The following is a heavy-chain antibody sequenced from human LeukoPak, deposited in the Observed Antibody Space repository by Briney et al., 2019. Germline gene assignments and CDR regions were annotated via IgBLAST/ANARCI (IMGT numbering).Heavy chain of an antibody. CDR2: IYYSGST. J-gene: IGHJ5*02. D-gene: IGHD6-6*01. CDR3: ARDLAARQPMFDP. V-gene: IGHV4-39*07. CDR1: GGSISSSSYY. Sequence: SSETLSLTCTVSGGSISSSSYYWGWIRQPPGKGLEWIGSIYYSGSTYYNPSLKSRVTISVDTSKNQFSLKLSSVTAADTAVYYCARDLAARQPMFDPWGQGTLVTVSS.